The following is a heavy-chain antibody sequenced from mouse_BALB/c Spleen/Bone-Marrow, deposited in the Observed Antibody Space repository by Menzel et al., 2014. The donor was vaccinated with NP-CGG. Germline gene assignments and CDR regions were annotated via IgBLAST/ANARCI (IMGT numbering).Heavy chain of an antibody. CDR2: INPSSGYT. D-gene: IGHD1-1*01. J-gene: IGHJ1*01. CDR1: GYTFTSYT. CDR3: ARSLRWYFDA. Sequence: QVQLQHSGAALARPGASVKMSCKASGYTFTSYTMHWVKQRPGQGLEWIGYINPSSGYTNYNQKFKDKATLTADKSSSTAYMQLSSLTSEDSAVYYCARSLRWYFDAWGAGTTVTVSS. V-gene: IGHV1-4*01.